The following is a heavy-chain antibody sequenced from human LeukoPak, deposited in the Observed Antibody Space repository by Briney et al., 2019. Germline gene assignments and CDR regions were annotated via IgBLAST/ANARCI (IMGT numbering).Heavy chain of an antibody. V-gene: IGHV1-2*02. CDR3: ARGSPRGYCSSTSCYPFFDY. D-gene: IGHD2-2*01. Sequence: GASVKVSCKASGYTFTAYYMHWVRQAPGQGLEWMGWINPNGGGANFARKFQGRVTMTMDTSISKAYMELSRLTSDDTAVYNCARGSPRGYCSSTSCYPFFDYWGQGTLVTVSS. CDR2: INPNGGGA. CDR1: GYTFTAYY. J-gene: IGHJ4*02.